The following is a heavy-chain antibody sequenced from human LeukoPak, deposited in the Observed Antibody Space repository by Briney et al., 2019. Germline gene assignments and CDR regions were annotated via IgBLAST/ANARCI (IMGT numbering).Heavy chain of an antibody. V-gene: IGHV3-21*06. CDR1: GFTFNNYS. D-gene: IGHD3-10*01. CDR2: ISSSSTYI. CDR3: HPHYYGSRSLNWFDP. Sequence: PGGSLRLSCAASGFTFNNYSMNWVRQAPGKGLEWVSSISSSSTYIYYADSVKGRFTISRDNAKNSLFLQMNSLRAEDTAVYYCHPHYYGSRSLNWFDPWGQGTLVTVSS. J-gene: IGHJ5*02.